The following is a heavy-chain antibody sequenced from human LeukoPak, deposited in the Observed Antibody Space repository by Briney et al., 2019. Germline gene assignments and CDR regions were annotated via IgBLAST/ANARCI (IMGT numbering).Heavy chain of an antibody. CDR1: GGSISSYY. Sequence: TSETPSLTCTVSGGSISSYYWSWIRQPAGKGLEWIGRIYTGGSTNYNPSLKSRVTMSVDTSKNQFSLKLSSVTAADAAVYYCARNRIAAADENYYYYYYMDVWGKGTTVTVSS. V-gene: IGHV4-4*07. CDR2: IYTGGST. J-gene: IGHJ6*03. CDR3: ARNRIAAADENYYYYYYMDV. D-gene: IGHD6-13*01.